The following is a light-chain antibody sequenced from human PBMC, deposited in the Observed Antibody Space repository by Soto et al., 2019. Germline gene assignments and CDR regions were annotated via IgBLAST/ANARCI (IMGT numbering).Light chain of an antibody. CDR1: QSVSSS. CDR3: QQYNNWPRT. Sequence: ETLMTQSPATLSVSPGERATLSCRASQSVSSSLAWYQQKPGQAPRLLIYGASTRATGIPARFSGSGSGTAFTLTISSLQSEDFAVYYCQQYNNWPRTFGQGTKVEIK. V-gene: IGKV3-15*01. CDR2: GAS. J-gene: IGKJ1*01.